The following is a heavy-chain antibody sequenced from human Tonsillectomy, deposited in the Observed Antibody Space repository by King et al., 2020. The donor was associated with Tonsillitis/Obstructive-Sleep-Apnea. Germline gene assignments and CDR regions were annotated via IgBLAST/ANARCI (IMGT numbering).Heavy chain of an antibody. D-gene: IGHD6-13*01. Sequence: VQLQQWGAGLLKPSETLSLTCAVYGGSFIGFYWNWIRQPPGKGLERVGEINHSGSTNYNPSLKSRVTISLDMSKNQFSLRLNSVTAADTAVYYCARGGIAAAGTKREDAFHLWGQGTLVTVSS. CDR3: ARGGIAAAGTKREDAFHL. J-gene: IGHJ3*01. CDR2: INHSGST. V-gene: IGHV4-34*01. CDR1: GGSFIGFY.